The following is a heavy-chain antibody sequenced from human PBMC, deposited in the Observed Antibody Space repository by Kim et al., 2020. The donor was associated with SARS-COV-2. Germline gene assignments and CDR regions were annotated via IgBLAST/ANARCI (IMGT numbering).Heavy chain of an antibody. Sequence: STNYADPVKGRFTISRHNSKNTLYLQMNSLRAEDTAVYYCASGGGSYRDYWGQGTLVTVSS. V-gene: IGHV3-53*04. CDR2: ST. CDR3: ASGGGSYRDY. D-gene: IGHD1-26*01. J-gene: IGHJ4*02.